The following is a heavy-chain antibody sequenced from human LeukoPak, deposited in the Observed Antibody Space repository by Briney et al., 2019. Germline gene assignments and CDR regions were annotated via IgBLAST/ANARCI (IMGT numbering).Heavy chain of an antibody. CDR2: INPNSGGT. J-gene: IGHJ4*02. CDR1: GYTFTGYY. V-gene: IGHV1-2*02. D-gene: IGHD1-7*01. CDR3: ARDRTGTTSYFDY. Sequence: AASVKVSCKASGYTFTGYYMHWVRQAPGQGLEWMGWINPNSGGTNYAQKFQGRVTMTRDTSISTAYMELSRLRSDDTAVYYCARDRTGTTSYFDYWGQGTLVTVSS.